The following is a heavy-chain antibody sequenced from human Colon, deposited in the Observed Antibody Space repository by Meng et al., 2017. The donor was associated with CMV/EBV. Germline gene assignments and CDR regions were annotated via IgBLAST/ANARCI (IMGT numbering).Heavy chain of an antibody. CDR3: APNYYDSSGYPFFHY. V-gene: IGHV1-8*01. J-gene: IGHJ4*02. D-gene: IGHD3-22*01. Sequence: SGSTITNFDITWVRQAPGQGLEWMGWMNPNNGYTGYAQKFQGRVTMTTDTSINTAYMELSSLSSDDTAVYYCAPNYYDSSGYPFFHYWGQGTLVTVSS. CDR1: GSTITNFD. CDR2: MNPNNGYT.